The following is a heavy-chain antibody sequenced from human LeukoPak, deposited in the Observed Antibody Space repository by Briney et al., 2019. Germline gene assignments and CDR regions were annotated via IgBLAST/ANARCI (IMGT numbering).Heavy chain of an antibody. D-gene: IGHD2-15*01. Sequence: SQTLSLTCTVSGGSISSGSYYWSWIRQPAGKGLEWIGRIYTSGSTNYNPSLKSRVTISVDTSKNQFSLKLSPVTAADTAVYYCARVGGSISPHWFDPWGQGTLVTVSS. CDR3: ARVGGSISPHWFDP. J-gene: IGHJ5*02. V-gene: IGHV4-61*02. CDR1: GGSISSGSYY. CDR2: IYTSGST.